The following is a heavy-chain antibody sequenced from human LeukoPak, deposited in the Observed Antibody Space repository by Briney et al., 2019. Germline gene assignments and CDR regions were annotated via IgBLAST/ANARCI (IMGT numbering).Heavy chain of an antibody. D-gene: IGHD2-15*01. J-gene: IGHJ4*02. CDR2: ISYDGSNK. Sequence: GGSLRLSCAAAGFIFSSYSMHWVRQAPGKGLEWVAVISYDGSNKYYADSVKGRFTISRDNSKNTLYLQMNSLRAEDTAVYYCAKGRGRPNTLFDYWGQGTLVTVSS. CDR3: AKGRGRPNTLFDY. CDR1: GFIFSSYS. V-gene: IGHV3-30*18.